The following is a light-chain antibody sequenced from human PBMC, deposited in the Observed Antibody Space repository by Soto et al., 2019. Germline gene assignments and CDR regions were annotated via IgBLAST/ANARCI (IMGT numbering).Light chain of an antibody. Sequence: QSALTQPASVSGSLGQSLTISCTGTSSDVGLYNHVSWYQQHPGKAPKLMIFEVSDRPSGVSNRFSGSKSGNTASLTISGLQAEDEADYYCTSYTSRSNWVFGGGTKVTVL. CDR3: TSYTSRSNWV. J-gene: IGLJ3*02. V-gene: IGLV2-14*01. CDR2: EVS. CDR1: SSDVGLYNH.